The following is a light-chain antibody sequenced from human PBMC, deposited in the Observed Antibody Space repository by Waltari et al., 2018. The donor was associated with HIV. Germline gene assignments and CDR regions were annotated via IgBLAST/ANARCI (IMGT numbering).Light chain of an antibody. CDR3: ATLDDSLNGPV. J-gene: IGLJ2*01. V-gene: IGLV1-44*01. Sequence: QSVLTQPPSVSGTPGQRVTISCSGSSSNIGDNAVSWYQQFPGTAPKLLIYSNNHRPSGVPDRFSVSKSGASATLAISGLQSEDEADYYCATLDDSLNGPVFGGGTKLTVL. CDR2: SNN. CDR1: SSNIGDNA.